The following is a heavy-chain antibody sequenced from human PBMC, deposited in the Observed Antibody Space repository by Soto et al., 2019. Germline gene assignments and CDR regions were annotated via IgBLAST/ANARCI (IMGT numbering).Heavy chain of an antibody. CDR3: ARDGWGSNWYFDL. Sequence: GGSLRLSCAASGFIFRRYAIHWVRQAPGKGLEWLAVISYDGKQTYYADSVKGRFTISKDKSKRTLFLQMNSLRVDDTAVYYCARDGWGSNWYFDLWGRGTLVTVSS. D-gene: IGHD3-16*01. CDR2: ISYDGKQT. CDR1: GFIFRRYA. V-gene: IGHV3-30*04. J-gene: IGHJ2*01.